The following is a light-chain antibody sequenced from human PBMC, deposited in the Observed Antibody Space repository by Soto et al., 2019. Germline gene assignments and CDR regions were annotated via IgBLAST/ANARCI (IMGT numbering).Light chain of an antibody. CDR3: QQYNNWIT. J-gene: IGKJ5*01. V-gene: IGKV3-15*01. Sequence: VLTQSPGTLSLSPGERATLSCRASQSVSSNLAWYQQKPGQAPRLLIYGASTRATGIPARFSGSGSGTEFTLTISSLQSEDFAVYYCQQYNNWITFGQGTRLEIK. CDR2: GAS. CDR1: QSVSSN.